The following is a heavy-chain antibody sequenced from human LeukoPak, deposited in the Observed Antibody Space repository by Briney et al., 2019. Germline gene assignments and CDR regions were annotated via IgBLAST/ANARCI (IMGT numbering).Heavy chain of an antibody. D-gene: IGHD6-19*01. J-gene: IGHJ3*02. CDR1: GFTFSSYA. Sequence: GGSLRLSCAASGFTFSSYAMHWVRQAPGKGLGWVAVISHDGSHQNYADSVKGRFTISRDNSKNTLYLQMNSLRAEDTAVYYCARDWSSSGEDAFDIWGQGTMVTVSS. CDR2: ISHDGSHQ. V-gene: IGHV3-30*04. CDR3: ARDWSSSGEDAFDI.